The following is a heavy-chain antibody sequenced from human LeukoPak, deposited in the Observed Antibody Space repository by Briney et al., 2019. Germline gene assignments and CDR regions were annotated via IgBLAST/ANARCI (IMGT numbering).Heavy chain of an antibody. CDR2: IYYSGST. J-gene: IGHJ6*04. D-gene: IGHD2-8*01. Sequence: SETLSLTCTVPGGSISSYYWSWLRQPPGKGLEWIGYIYYSGSTNYNPSLKCRVTISVATSKNQFSLKLSSVTAADTAVYYCARVYRARGGMDVWGKGTTVTVSS. CDR3: ARVYRARGGMDV. V-gene: IGHV4-59*01. CDR1: GGSISSYY.